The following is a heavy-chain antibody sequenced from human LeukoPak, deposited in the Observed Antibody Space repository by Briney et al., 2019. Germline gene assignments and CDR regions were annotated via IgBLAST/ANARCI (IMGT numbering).Heavy chain of an antibody. CDR3: ARGETDSSWSTFDY. Sequence: GGSLRLSCAGSGFTFSTYTMSWVRQAPGKELLWVSHLSRDGSSTTYADSVKGRFTISRDHAKNTLYLQMHSLRAEDTAVYYCARGETDSSWSTFDYWGQGILVTVSS. D-gene: IGHD6-13*01. J-gene: IGHJ4*02. V-gene: IGHV3-74*01. CDR1: GFTFSTYT. CDR2: LSRDGSST.